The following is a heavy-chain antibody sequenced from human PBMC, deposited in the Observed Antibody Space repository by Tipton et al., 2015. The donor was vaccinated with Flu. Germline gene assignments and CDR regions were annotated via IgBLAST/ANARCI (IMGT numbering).Heavy chain of an antibody. CDR2: IYYSGST. CDR1: GGSISDYY. V-gene: IGHV4-59*08. D-gene: IGHD6-13*01. Sequence: TLSLTCTVSGGSISDYYWNWIRQPPGKGLEWIGFIYYSGSTNYNPSLMSRVTISVDTSKNQFSLKLNSVTAADTAVYYCARWYSNAFPGFDPWGQGTLVTVSS. CDR3: ARWYSNAFPGFDP. J-gene: IGHJ5*02.